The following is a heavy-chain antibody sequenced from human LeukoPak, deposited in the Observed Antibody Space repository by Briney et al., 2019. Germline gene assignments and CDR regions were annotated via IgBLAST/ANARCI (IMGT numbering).Heavy chain of an antibody. D-gene: IGHD2-15*01. CDR1: GGSISSGDYY. J-gene: IGHJ3*02. CDR2: IYYTGST. CDR3: ARHQRGGSGGAFDI. Sequence: SETLSLTCTVSGGSISSGDYYWSWIRQPPGKGLEWIGFIYYTGSTSYRPSLRSRVTISVDTSKSQFSLRLTSVTAADTAVYYCARHQRGGSGGAFDIWGQGTMVTVSS. V-gene: IGHV4-61*08.